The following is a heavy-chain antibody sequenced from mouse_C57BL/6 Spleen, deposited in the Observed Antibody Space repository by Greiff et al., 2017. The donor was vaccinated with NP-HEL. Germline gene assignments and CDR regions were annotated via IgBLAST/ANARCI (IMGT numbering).Heavy chain of an antibody. Sequence: VQLQQSGAELVRPGASVKLSCKASGYTFTDYYINWVKQRPGQGLEWIARIYPGSGNTYYNEKFKGKATLTADKSSSTAYMQLSSLTSEDSAVYFCAKRESYYAMDYWGQGTSVTVSS. CDR1: GYTFTDYY. V-gene: IGHV1-76*01. CDR2: IYPGSGNT. J-gene: IGHJ4*01. CDR3: AKRESYYAMDY.